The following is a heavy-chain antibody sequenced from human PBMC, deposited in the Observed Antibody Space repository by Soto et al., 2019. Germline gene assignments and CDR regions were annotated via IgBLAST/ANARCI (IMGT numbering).Heavy chain of an antibody. D-gene: IGHD2-2*02. CDR2: IAPDGSQI. V-gene: IGHV3-30-3*01. J-gene: IGHJ5*02. Sequence: PGGSLRLSCAASGFGFGGKTMYWVRQAPGRGLEWVALIAPDGSQIYYADSVKGRFTISRDNSKNTLYLQMDSLRAEDTSLYLCATDIHATWLLNSWGQGTFVTVSS. CDR1: GFGFGGKT. CDR3: ATDIHATWLLNS.